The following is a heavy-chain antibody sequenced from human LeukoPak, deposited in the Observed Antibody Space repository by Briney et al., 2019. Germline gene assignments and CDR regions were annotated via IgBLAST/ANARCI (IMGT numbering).Heavy chain of an antibody. J-gene: IGHJ5*02. CDR1: GGSFSSYY. Sequence: PSETLSLTCTVSGGSFSSYYRSWIRQPPGKGLEWVGYIYCSGSTNYNPSLKSRVTISVDTSKNQFSLKLSSVTAADTAVYYCAREGDSGSYFWFDPWGQGTLVTVSS. CDR2: IYCSGST. D-gene: IGHD1-26*01. CDR3: AREGDSGSYFWFDP. V-gene: IGHV4-59*01.